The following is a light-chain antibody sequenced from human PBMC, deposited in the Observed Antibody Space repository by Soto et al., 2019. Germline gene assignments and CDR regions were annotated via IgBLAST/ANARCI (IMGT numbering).Light chain of an antibody. Sequence: DIQMTQSPSSVTASIGDRVTITCRASQDIITWLAWYQQKPGKAPNLLIYTASNLQSGVPSRFSGSGSGTHFTLTISSLQPEDFGTYYCQQTDSLPITFGQGTRLEI. V-gene: IGKV1-12*01. CDR1: QDIITW. CDR3: QQTDSLPIT. J-gene: IGKJ5*01. CDR2: TAS.